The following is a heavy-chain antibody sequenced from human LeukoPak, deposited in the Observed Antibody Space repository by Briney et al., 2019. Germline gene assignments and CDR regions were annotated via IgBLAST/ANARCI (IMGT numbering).Heavy chain of an antibody. J-gene: IGHJ5*02. V-gene: IGHV3-48*01. D-gene: IGHD6-13*01. CDR3: GRDDRGIGDP. CDR1: GFTFSNYN. Sequence: GGSLRLSCAASGFTFSNYNMNWVRQAPGKGLEWVSDIDTSSSTIYYADSVKGRFTISRDNAKNSLYLQMNSLRAEDTAVYYCGRDDRGIGDPWGQGTLVTVSS. CDR2: IDTSSSTI.